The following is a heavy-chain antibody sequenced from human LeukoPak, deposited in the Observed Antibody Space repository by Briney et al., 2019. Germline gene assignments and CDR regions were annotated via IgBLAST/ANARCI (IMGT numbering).Heavy chain of an antibody. CDR1: GFTFSNYF. CDR2: IASDGSHT. Sequence: GGSLRLSCAASGFTFSNYFMHWVRQAPGKGLEWMADIASDGSHTFYVESVKGRFTISRDNSKNTLYLQMDSLRAEDTAVYFCARERQDTVIHSGAFDIWGQGTMVTVSS. D-gene: IGHD2-21*02. CDR3: ARERQDTVIHSGAFDI. J-gene: IGHJ3*02. V-gene: IGHV3-30*04.